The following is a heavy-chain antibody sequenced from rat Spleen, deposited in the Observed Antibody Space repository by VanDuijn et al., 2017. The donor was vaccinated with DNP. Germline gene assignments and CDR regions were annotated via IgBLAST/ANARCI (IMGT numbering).Heavy chain of an antibody. D-gene: IGHD1-10*01. CDR1: GFTFSHYY. CDR2: ITSSGGST. J-gene: IGHJ4*01. Sequence: EVQLVESGGGLVQPGRSMKLSCAASGFTFSHYYMAWVRQVPGKGLEWVASITSSGGSTYYPDSVKGRFTISRDNAKNTLYLQMNSLRSEDTATYYCARETGNNYDYYAMDAWGQGTSVTVSS. V-gene: IGHV5-25*01. CDR3: ARETGNNYDYYAMDA.